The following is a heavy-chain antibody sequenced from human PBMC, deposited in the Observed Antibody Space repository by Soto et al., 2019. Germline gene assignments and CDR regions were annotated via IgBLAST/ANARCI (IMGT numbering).Heavy chain of an antibody. V-gene: IGHV4-34*01. J-gene: IGHJ4*02. CDR1: GGSFSGYY. CDR3: ATIPLVYCSGGSCYDIPNTNDY. Sequence: QVQLQQWGAGLLKPSETLSLTCAVYGGSFSGYYWGWIRQPPGKGLEWIGEINHSGSTNYNPPLKCRVTISGDTAKNQFYLKLSSVTAADTAVYYCATIPLVYCSGGSCYDIPNTNDYFGQGTLVTFSS. CDR2: INHSGST. D-gene: IGHD2-15*01.